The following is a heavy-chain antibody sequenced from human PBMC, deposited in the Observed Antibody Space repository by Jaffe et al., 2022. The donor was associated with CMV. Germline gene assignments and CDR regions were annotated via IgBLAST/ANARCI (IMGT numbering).Heavy chain of an antibody. Sequence: EVQLLESGGGLVQPGESLTLSCAASGFTLSNHAMNWVRLAPGKGLEWVSAISGSGYSAQYADSVKGRFTVSRDNSKNMVYLQMNSLRAEDTALYYCAKESGHTNTWYLGVFDYWGQGTLVTVSS. CDR2: ISGSGYSA. J-gene: IGHJ4*02. V-gene: IGHV3-23*01. D-gene: IGHD6-13*01. CDR1: GFTLSNHA. CDR3: AKESGHTNTWYLGVFDY.